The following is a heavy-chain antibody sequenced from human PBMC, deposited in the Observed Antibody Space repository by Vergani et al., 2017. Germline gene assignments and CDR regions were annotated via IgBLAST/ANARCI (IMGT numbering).Heavy chain of an antibody. Sequence: QVHLNEAGPGLVKPSQTLSLTCTVSGASITSGSYYWSWIRQPAGKGLEWIGRMHTTGTTNYNPSLKSRATISVDTSKNQFSLNLSSVTAADTAVYYCAREATRSWDWGQGTLVTVSS. D-gene: IGHD1-26*01. CDR3: AREATRSWD. J-gene: IGHJ4*02. CDR2: MHTTGTT. V-gene: IGHV4-61*02. CDR1: GASITSGSYY.